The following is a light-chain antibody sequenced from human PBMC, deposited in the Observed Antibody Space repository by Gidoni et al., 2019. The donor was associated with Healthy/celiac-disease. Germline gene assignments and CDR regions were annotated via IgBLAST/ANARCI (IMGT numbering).Light chain of an antibody. V-gene: IGLV3-1*01. J-gene: IGLJ1*01. CDR3: QAWDSSTPFV. CDR2: QDS. CDR1: KLGEKY. Sequence: SYELTQPPSVSVSPGQTASITCSGDKLGEKYACWYQQKPGQSPVLVIYQDSKRPSGIPGRFPGSNSGNTATLTISGTQAMDEADYYCQAWDSSTPFVFGTGTKVTVL.